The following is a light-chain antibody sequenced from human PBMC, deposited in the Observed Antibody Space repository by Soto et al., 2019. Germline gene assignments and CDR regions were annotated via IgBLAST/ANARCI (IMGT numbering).Light chain of an antibody. J-gene: IGKJ1*01. V-gene: IGKV3D-15*01. CDR1: QSVSSN. CDR3: QQRGNRPPWT. CDR2: GAS. Sequence: EIVMTQSPATLSVSPGERATLSCRASQSVSSNLAWYQQTPGQAPRLLIYGASTRATGIPARFSGSGSGTDFTLTISSLEPEDVAVYYCQQRGNRPPWTFGQGTKVDIK.